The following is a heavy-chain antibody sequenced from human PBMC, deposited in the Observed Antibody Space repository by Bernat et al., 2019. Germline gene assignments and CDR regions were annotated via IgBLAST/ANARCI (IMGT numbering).Heavy chain of an antibody. J-gene: IGHJ4*02. CDR3: ARSHSSSYFRHIDF. V-gene: IGHV3-7*02. D-gene: IGHD6-13*01. CDR1: GLSFRSYW. CDR2: IKQDGSDR. Sequence: EVQLVESGGALVQPGGSLRLSCAAPGLSFRSYWMSWVRQSPGKGREWVANIKQDGSDRYYLASVKGRFTITRDNAKNSLYLQMNSLRAEDAAFYYGARSHSSSYFRHIDFWGQGALVTVSS.